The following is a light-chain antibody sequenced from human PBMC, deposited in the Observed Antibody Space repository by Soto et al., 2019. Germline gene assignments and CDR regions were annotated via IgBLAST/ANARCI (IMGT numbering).Light chain of an antibody. Sequence: QSALTQPASVSGSPGQSITIACSGTSSDVGGYNYVSWYQQHPDKAPKLMIFDVYNRPSGVSDRFSGSKSGNTASLTISGLQAEDGADYYCSSYSSSFSHVLFGGGTKLTVL. J-gene: IGLJ2*01. CDR3: SSYSSSFSHVL. V-gene: IGLV2-14*03. CDR1: SSDVGGYNY. CDR2: DVY.